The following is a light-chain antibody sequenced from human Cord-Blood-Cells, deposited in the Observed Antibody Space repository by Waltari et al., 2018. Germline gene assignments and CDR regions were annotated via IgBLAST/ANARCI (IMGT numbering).Light chain of an antibody. CDR3: QQYNSYPYT. CDR2: DAS. Sequence: DIQMTQSPSTLSASVGYRVTITFRASQSISSWLAWYPQKPGKAPKLLIYDASSLESGVPSRFSGSGSGTEFTLTISSLQPDDFATYYCQQYNSYPYTFGQGTKLEIK. V-gene: IGKV1-5*01. J-gene: IGKJ2*01. CDR1: QSISSW.